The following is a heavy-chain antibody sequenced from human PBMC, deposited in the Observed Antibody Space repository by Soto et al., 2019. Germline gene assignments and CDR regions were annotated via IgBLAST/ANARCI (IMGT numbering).Heavy chain of an antibody. CDR1: GGSFSGYY. CDR2: INHSGNT. V-gene: IGHV4-34*01. CDR3: ASSGPADLNGFYYPDMDV. D-gene: IGHD2-2*01. Sequence: SETLSLTCSIYGGSFSGYYWSWIRQPPGKGLEWIGEINHSGNTNYNPSLKSRVTISVDTSNNQFSLKLNSVTAADTAVYYCASSGPADLNGFYYPDMDVWGQGTTVTVSS. J-gene: IGHJ6*02.